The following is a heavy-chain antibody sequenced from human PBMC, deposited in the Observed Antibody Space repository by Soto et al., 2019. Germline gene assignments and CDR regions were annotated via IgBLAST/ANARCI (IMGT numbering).Heavy chain of an antibody. CDR2: IYYSGTT. CDR1: GGSISSYC. V-gene: IGHV4-59*01. J-gene: IGHJ4*02. D-gene: IGHD2-15*01. CDR3: ASSGYCGGDNCYAAGYTDY. Sequence: SVILSHRYTVAGGSISSYCGSCIRQNQGKGLKWIEYIYYSGTTNYNPSLKSRVTISVDTSKNQFSLKLNSVTAADTAVYFCASSGYCGGDNCYAAGYTDYWGQGTLVTVSS.